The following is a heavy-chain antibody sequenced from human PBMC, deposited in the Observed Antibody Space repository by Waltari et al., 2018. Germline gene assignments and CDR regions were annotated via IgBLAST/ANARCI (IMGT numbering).Heavy chain of an antibody. V-gene: IGHV4-61*02. D-gene: IGHD2-2*01. CDR3: VRVVPAAHLGSYGMDV. CDR1: VGSLTIGSYY. Sequence: QVQLHESGPGLVRPPQTPSLTSTVSVGSLTIGSYYSRCSSPHAGKGLEWIGHIYTSGRTNYNPSLKSRVTISADTSKNQFSLKLSSVTAADTAVYYCVRVVPAAHLGSYGMDVWGQGTTVTVSS. CDR2: IYTSGRT. J-gene: IGHJ6*02.